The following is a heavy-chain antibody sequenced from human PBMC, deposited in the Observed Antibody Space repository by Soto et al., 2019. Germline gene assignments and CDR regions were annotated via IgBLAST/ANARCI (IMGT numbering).Heavy chain of an antibody. Sequence: SETLSLTCTVSGGSISSYYWSWIRQPPGKGLEWIGYIYYSGSTNYNPSLKSRVTISVDTSKNQFSLKLSSVTAADTAVYYCARIDARYDILTGVYYYYGMDVWGQGTTVTVSS. CDR3: ARIDARYDILTGVYYYYGMDV. D-gene: IGHD3-9*01. CDR2: IYYSGST. CDR1: GGSISSYY. V-gene: IGHV4-59*01. J-gene: IGHJ6*02.